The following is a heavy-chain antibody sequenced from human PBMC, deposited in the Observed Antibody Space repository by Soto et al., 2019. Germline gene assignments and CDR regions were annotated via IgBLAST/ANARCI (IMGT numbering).Heavy chain of an antibody. CDR1: GYTFTSYY. Sequence: QVQLVQSGAEVKKPGASVKVSCKASGYTFTSYYMHWVRQAPGQGLEWMGIINPSGGSTSYAQKFQGRVTITRDTSTSTVYMELSSLRSEDTAVYYCARTYGGGNPIGVYYYYYGMDVWGQGTTVTVSS. CDR2: INPSGGST. CDR3: ARTYGGGNPIGVYYYYYGMDV. D-gene: IGHD2-15*01. J-gene: IGHJ6*02. V-gene: IGHV1-46*01.